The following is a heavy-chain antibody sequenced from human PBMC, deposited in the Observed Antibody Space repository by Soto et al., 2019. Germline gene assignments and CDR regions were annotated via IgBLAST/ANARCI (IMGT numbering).Heavy chain of an antibody. Sequence: ASVKVSCKASGYTFTGYYMHWVRQAPGQGLEWMGWINPNSGGTNYAQKFQGRVTMSRDTSISTAYMELSRLRSDDTAVYYCARDAPYCSGGSCYLRSFDPWGQGTLVTSPQ. J-gene: IGHJ5*02. CDR2: INPNSGGT. V-gene: IGHV1-2*02. CDR1: GYTFTGYY. CDR3: ARDAPYCSGGSCYLRSFDP. D-gene: IGHD2-15*01.